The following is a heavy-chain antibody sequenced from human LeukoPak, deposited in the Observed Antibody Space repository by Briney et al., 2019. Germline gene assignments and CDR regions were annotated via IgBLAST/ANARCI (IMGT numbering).Heavy chain of an antibody. CDR3: AKGGGSYSTPLDY. CDR1: GFTFSSYA. J-gene: IGHJ4*02. V-gene: IGHV3-23*01. D-gene: IGHD1-26*01. Sequence: GGSLRLSCAASGFTFSSYAMSWVRQAPGKGLEWVSAISGSGGSTYYADSVEGRFTISRDNSKNTLYLQMNSLRAEDTAVHYCAKGGGSYSTPLDYWGQGTLVTVSS. CDR2: ISGSGGST.